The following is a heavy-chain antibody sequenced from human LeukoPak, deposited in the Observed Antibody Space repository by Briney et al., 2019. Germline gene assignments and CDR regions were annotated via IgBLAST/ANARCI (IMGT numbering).Heavy chain of an antibody. J-gene: IGHJ4*02. Sequence: GGSLRLSCGASGLTFRNAWMTWVRQAPGKGLEWVSSISSSSSYIYYADSVKGRFTISRDNSKNTLYLQMNNLRAEDTAVYYCAKGGCRGTCNPLAYWGQGALVTVSP. CDR1: GLTFRNAW. D-gene: IGHD2-15*01. V-gene: IGHV3-21*04. CDR3: AKGGCRGTCNPLAY. CDR2: ISSSSSYI.